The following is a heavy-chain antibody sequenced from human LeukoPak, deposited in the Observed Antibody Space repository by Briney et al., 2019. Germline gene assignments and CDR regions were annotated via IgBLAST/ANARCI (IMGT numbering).Heavy chain of an antibody. CDR2: ITSSGSTI. CDR1: GFTFSSYS. J-gene: IGHJ3*02. V-gene: IGHV3-48*01. Sequence: PGGSLRLSCAPSGFTFSSYSMNWVRQAPGKGLEWVSYITSSGSTIYYADSVKGRFTISRDNAKNSLFLQMNSLRAEDTAVYYCAREPRGYAFDIWGQGTLVTVSS. CDR3: AREPRGYAFDI.